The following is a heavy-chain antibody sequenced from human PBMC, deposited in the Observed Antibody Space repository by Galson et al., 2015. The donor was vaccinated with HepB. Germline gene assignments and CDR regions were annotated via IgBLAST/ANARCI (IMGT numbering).Heavy chain of an antibody. CDR3: ARGLERWLQLFPDYFDY. CDR1: GFTFSSYS. J-gene: IGHJ4*02. CDR2: ISSSSSTI. Sequence: SLRLSCAASGFTFSSYSMNWVRQAPGKGLEWVSYISSSSSTIYYADSVKGRFTISRDNAKNSLYLQMNSLRVEDTAVYYCARGLERWLQLFPDYFDYWGQGTLVTVSS. V-gene: IGHV3-48*01. D-gene: IGHD5-24*01.